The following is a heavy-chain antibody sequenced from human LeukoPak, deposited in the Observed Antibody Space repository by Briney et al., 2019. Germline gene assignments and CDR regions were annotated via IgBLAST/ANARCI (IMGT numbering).Heavy chain of an antibody. J-gene: IGHJ4*02. V-gene: IGHV1-2*02. Sequence: ASVKVSCKASGYTFTGYYMHWVRQAPGQGLEWMGWINPNSGGTDYAQKFQGRVTMTRDTSISTAYMELSRLRSDDTAVYYCARDWASSGWYSDYWGQGTLVTVSS. CDR3: ARDWASSGWYSDY. CDR1: GYTFTGYY. D-gene: IGHD6-19*01. CDR2: INPNSGGT.